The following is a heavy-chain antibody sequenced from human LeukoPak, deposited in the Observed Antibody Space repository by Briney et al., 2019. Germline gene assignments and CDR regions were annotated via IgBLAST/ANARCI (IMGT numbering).Heavy chain of an antibody. CDR1: GFTFSSYS. J-gene: IGHJ4*02. D-gene: IGHD3-22*01. Sequence: GGSLRLSCAASGFTFSSYSMNWVRQAPGKGLEWVLSISSSSSYIYYADSVKGRFTISRDNAKNSLYLQMNSLRAEDTAVYYCARICETTYYYDSSGYADYWGQGTLVTVSS. CDR2: ISSSSSYI. V-gene: IGHV3-21*01. CDR3: ARICETTYYYDSSGYADY.